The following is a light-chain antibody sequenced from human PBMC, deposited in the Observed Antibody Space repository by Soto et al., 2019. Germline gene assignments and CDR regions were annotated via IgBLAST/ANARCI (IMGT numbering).Light chain of an antibody. J-gene: IGLJ2*01. V-gene: IGLV2-14*01. Sequence: QSALTQPDSVSGSPGQSITISCTGTSSDVGRYNYVSWCQQHPGKAPKLIIYDVSNRPSGVSNRFSGSKSGNTASLTISGLQAEDEADYYCSSYTSSSTVVFGGGTKLTVL. CDR2: DVS. CDR1: SSDVGRYNY. CDR3: SSYTSSSTVV.